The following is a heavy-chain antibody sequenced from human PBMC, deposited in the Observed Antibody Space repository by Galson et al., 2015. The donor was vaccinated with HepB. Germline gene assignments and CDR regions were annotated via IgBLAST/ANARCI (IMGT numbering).Heavy chain of an antibody. CDR1: GFTFSSYA. Sequence: SLRLSCAASGFTFSSYAMHWVRQAPGKGLEWVAVISYDGSNKYYADSVKGRFTISRDNSKNTLFLQMSSLRVEDTAMYYCARRGPSSWGAFDVWAQGTVVTVS. CDR3: ARRGPSSWGAFDV. V-gene: IGHV3-30-3*01. CDR2: ISYDGSNK. J-gene: IGHJ3*01. D-gene: IGHD6-6*01.